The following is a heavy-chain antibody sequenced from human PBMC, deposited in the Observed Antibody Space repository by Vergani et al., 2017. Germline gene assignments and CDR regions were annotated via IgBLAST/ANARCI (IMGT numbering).Heavy chain of an antibody. Sequence: EVQLVESGGGSVQSGGSLRLSCVASGFSFNTYWMHWVRQVTGKGLMWVARIDEYGNRATYGDFETGRFTISRDNAKNPVFLQMNNLRADDAGVYYCVRTEYCTGIACNTRFDSWGQGALVTVSS. CDR2: IDEYGNRA. CDR3: VRTEYCTGIACNTRFDS. CDR1: GFSFNTYW. V-gene: IGHV3-74*03. D-gene: IGHD2-8*02. J-gene: IGHJ5*01.